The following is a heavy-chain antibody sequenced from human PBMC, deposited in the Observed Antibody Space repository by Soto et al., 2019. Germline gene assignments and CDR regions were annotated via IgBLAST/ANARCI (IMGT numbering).Heavy chain of an antibody. CDR1: GYSFTSYW. J-gene: IGHJ4*02. CDR3: ARRYCSSTSCYDFGDY. V-gene: IGHV5-10-1*01. CDR2: IDPSDSYT. Sequence: GESLKISCKGSGYSFTSYWISWVRQMPGKGLEWMGRIDPSDSYTNYSPSFQGHVTISADKSISTAYLQWSSLKASDTAMYYSARRYCSSTSCYDFGDYWGQGTLVTVSS. D-gene: IGHD2-2*01.